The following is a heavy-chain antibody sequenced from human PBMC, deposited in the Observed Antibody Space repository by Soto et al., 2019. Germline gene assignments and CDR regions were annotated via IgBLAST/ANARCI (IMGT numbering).Heavy chain of an antibody. CDR2: ISAYNGNT. D-gene: IGHD6-19*01. V-gene: IGHV1-18*01. Sequence: QVQLVQSGAEVKKPGAAVKVSCKASGYTFTTYGISWVRQAPGQGLEWMGWISAYNGNTNYAQKIQGRVTMTTDTSTSTAYMELRSLRSDDTAVYYCARQQWLYYYYGMDVWGQGTTATVSS. J-gene: IGHJ6*02. CDR1: GYTFTTYG. CDR3: ARQQWLYYYYGMDV.